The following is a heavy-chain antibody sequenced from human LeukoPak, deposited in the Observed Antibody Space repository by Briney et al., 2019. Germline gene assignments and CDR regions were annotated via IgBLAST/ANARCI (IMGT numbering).Heavy chain of an antibody. J-gene: IGHJ4*02. D-gene: IGHD1-26*01. V-gene: IGHV4-39*01. CDR3: ARAPPPSRRPLLPIAPFDY. CDR1: GDYISTTTYY. Sequence: SETLSLTCSVHGDYISTTTYYWGWFRQPPEKGLEWIASISYTRNTFYNPSLKSRVTISVDTSKNQFSLNLRSVTAADTALYYGARAPPPSRRPLLPIAPFDYWGQGSLVTVSS. CDR2: ISYTRNT.